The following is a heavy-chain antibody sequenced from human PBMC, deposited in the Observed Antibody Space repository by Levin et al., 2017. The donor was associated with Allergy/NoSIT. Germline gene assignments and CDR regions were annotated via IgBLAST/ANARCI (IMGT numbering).Heavy chain of an antibody. CDR2: IWYDGSNK. J-gene: IGHJ3*02. V-gene: IGHV3-33*01. CDR1: GFTFSSYG. Sequence: PGGSLRLSCAASGFTFSSYGMHWVRQAPGKGLEWVAVIWYDGSNKYYADSVKGRFTISRDNSKNTLYLQMNSLRAEDTAVYYCARGLYSSSSGGDAFDIWGQGTMVTVSS. CDR3: ARGLYSSSSGGDAFDI. D-gene: IGHD6-6*01.